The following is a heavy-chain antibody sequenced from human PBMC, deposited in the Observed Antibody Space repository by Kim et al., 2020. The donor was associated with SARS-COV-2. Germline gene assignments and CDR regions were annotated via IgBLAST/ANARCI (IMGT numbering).Heavy chain of an antibody. Sequence: SETLSLTCAVYGGSFSGYYWSWIRQPPGKGLEWIGEINHSGSTNYNPSLKSRVTISVDTSKNQFSLKLSSVTAADTAVYYCARGSSFTTQYDYWGQGTLVTVPS. D-gene: IGHD2-2*01. CDR2: INHSGST. J-gene: IGHJ4*01. V-gene: IGHV4-34*01. CDR1: GGSFSGYY. CDR3: ARGSSFTTQYDY.